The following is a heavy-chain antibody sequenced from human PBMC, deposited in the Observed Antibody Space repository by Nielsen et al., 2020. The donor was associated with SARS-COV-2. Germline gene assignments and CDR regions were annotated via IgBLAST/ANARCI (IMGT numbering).Heavy chain of an antibody. Sequence: ASVKVSCKASGYTFTSYAMHWVRQAPGQRLEWMGWINAGNGNTKYSQKFQGRVTITRDTSASTAYMGLSSLRSEDTAVYYCARVSGYSYGYYDYWGQGTLVTVSS. CDR2: INAGNGNT. V-gene: IGHV1-3*01. CDR3: ARVSGYSYGYYDY. J-gene: IGHJ4*02. CDR1: GYTFTSYA. D-gene: IGHD5-18*01.